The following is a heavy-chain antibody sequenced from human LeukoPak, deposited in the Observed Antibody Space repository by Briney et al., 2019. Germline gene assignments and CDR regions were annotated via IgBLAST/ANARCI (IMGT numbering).Heavy chain of an antibody. CDR2: IYYSGST. J-gene: IGHJ4*02. V-gene: IGHV4-39*01. CDR1: GGSISSSRYY. D-gene: IGHD3-22*01. Sequence: SETLSLTCTVSGGSISSSRYYRGWIRQPPGKGLEWIGSIYYSGSTYYNPSLKSRVTISVDTSKNQFSLKLSSVTAADTAVYYCARHFHYDSSGYYSPFDFWGQGTLVTVSS. CDR3: ARHFHYDSSGYYSPFDF.